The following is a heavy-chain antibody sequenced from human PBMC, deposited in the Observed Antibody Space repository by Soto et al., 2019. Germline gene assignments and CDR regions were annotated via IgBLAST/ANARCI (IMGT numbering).Heavy chain of an antibody. CDR2: INPNSGGT. J-gene: IGHJ5*02. Sequence: QVQLVQSGAEVKKPGASVKVSCKASGYTFTGYYTHWVRQAPGQGLEWMGWINPNSGGTNYAQKFQGWVTMTRDTSISTAYMELSRLRSDDTAVYYCARGGIVVVPASRNWFDPWGQGTLVTVSS. CDR3: ARGGIVVVPASRNWFDP. D-gene: IGHD2-2*01. V-gene: IGHV1-2*04. CDR1: GYTFTGYY.